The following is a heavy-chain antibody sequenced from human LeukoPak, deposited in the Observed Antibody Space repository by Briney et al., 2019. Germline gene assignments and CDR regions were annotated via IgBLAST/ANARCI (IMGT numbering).Heavy chain of an antibody. D-gene: IGHD3-3*01. J-gene: IGHJ4*02. V-gene: IGHV4-34*01. Sequence: SETLSLTCAVYGGSFSGYYWSWIRQPPGKGLEWIGEINHSGSTNYNPSLKSRVTISVDTSKNQFSLKLSSVTAADTAVYYCARTLNYDFWSGYYTPLFDYWGQGTLVTVSS. CDR2: INHSGST. CDR1: GGSFSGYY. CDR3: ARTLNYDFWSGYYTPLFDY.